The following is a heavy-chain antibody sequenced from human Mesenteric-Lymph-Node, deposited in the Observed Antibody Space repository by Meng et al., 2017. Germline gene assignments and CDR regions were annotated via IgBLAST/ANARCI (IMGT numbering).Heavy chain of an antibody. Sequence: GGSLRLSCAASGFTFSSYWMHWVRQAPGKGLVWVSRINSDGSSTSYADSVKGRFTIFRDNAKSTLYVQMNSLRAEDTAVYYCARLQVVTAICWSLACYWGQGTLVTVSS. J-gene: IGHJ4*02. CDR1: GFTFSSYW. CDR3: ARLQVVTAICWSLACY. CDR2: INSDGSST. D-gene: IGHD2-21*02. V-gene: IGHV3-74*01.